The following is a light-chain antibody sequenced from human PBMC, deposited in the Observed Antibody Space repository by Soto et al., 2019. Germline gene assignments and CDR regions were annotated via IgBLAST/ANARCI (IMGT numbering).Light chain of an antibody. CDR1: QSISSY. CDR2: AAS. CDR3: QHTYSIPVT. Sequence: DLQMTQSPSSLSASVGDRVTITCRASQSISSYLHWYQQKPGKAPKLLIFAASTLHSGVPSRFSGSGSGTDFTLTISSLQPEDFATYYCQHTYSIPVTFGQGTKVEIK. J-gene: IGKJ1*01. V-gene: IGKV1-39*01.